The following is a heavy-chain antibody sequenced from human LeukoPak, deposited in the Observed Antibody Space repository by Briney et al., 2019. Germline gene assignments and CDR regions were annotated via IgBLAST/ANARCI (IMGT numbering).Heavy chain of an antibody. D-gene: IGHD3-22*01. Sequence: SETLSLTCTVSGGSISSGDYYWSWIRQPPGKGLEWIAYMYYSGSTYYNPSLKSRVTMLADTSKNQLSLKLSSVTAADTAVYYCARPYYYGSRIDPWGQGILVTVSS. CDR3: ARPYYYGSRIDP. CDR1: GGSISSGDYY. J-gene: IGHJ5*02. CDR2: MYYSGST. V-gene: IGHV4-30-4*01.